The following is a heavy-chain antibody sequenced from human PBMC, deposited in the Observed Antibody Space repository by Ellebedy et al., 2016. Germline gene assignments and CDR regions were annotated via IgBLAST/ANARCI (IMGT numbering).Heavy chain of an antibody. Sequence: GESLKISXSASGFTFSSYAMHWVRQAPGKGLEYVSAISSNGGSTYYADSVKGRFTISRDNSKNTLYLQMSSLRSEDTAVYYCARDPFFAPDGYNYQGGMDVWGQGTTVTVSS. CDR2: ISSNGGST. CDR1: GFTFSSYA. D-gene: IGHD5-24*01. J-gene: IGHJ6*02. V-gene: IGHV3-64D*06. CDR3: ARDPFFAPDGYNYQGGMDV.